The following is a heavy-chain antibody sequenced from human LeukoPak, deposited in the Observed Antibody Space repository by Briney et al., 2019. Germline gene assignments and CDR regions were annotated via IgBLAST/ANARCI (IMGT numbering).Heavy chain of an antibody. CDR2: IYYSGST. J-gene: IGHJ4*02. CDR1: GGSISSYY. CDR3: ARDPGSYFDY. D-gene: IGHD5-12*01. Sequence: SETLSLTCTVSGGSISSYYWSWIRQPPGKGLEWIGYIYYSGSTNYNPSLKSRVTISVDTSKNQFSLKLSSVTAADTAVYYCARDPGSYFDYWGQGTLVIVSS. V-gene: IGHV4-59*01.